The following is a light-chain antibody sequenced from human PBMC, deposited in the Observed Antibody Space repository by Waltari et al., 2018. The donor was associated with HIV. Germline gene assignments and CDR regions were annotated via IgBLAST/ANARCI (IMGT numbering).Light chain of an antibody. V-gene: IGKV1-39*01. CDR1: QSIRTY. CDR2: AAS. CDR3: QLCYTLA. J-gene: IGKJ1*01. Sequence: IQMTQSPSSRFASVGDRVPITWRASQSIRTYVNWYQQKPGKAPKPLIYAASSLQSEVPSRFRGSGSGTDFTLTISSQEPEDFAAYYCQLCYTLAFGQGTKVEFK.